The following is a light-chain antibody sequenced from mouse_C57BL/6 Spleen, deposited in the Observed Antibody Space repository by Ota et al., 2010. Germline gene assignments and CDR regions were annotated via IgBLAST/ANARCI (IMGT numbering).Light chain of an antibody. Sequence: DIVMTQSPSSLVMSVGQKVTMSCKSSQSLLKSRNQKNYLAWYQQKPGQSPKLLLDFASTRESGVPDRFIGSGSGTDFTLTISSVQAEDLADYYCHQYLSSLTFGAGTKLELK. J-gene: IGKJ5*01. CDR3: HQYLSSLT. CDR1: QSLLKSRNQKNY. V-gene: IGKV8-24*01. CDR2: FAS.